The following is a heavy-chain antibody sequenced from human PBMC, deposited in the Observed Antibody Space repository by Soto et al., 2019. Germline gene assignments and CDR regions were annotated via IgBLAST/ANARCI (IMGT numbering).Heavy chain of an antibody. CDR1: GGSISSYY. Sequence: PSETLSLTCTVSGGSISSYYWSWIRQPPGKGLEWIGYIYYSGSTNYNPSLKSRVTISVDTSKNQFSLKLSSVTAADTAVYYCARSRFYGDYPYPHIYSYMDVWGKGTTVTVS. V-gene: IGHV4-59*01. CDR2: IYYSGST. J-gene: IGHJ6*03. CDR3: ARSRFYGDYPYPHIYSYMDV. D-gene: IGHD4-17*01.